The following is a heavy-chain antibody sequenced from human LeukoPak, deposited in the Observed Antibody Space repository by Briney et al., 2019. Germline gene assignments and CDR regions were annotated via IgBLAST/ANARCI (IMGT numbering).Heavy chain of an antibody. CDR1: GFTFSSYA. D-gene: IGHD3-10*01. CDR3: ARDGPPYGSGSNWFDP. J-gene: IGHJ5*02. V-gene: IGHV3-30-3*01. CDR2: ISYDVSNQ. Sequence: PGGSLRLSCAASGFTFSSYAMHWVRQAPGKGLEWVAFISYDVSNQYYADSVRGRFTISRGNSKNTLYLQMNSLRTEDTAMYYCARDGPPYGSGSNWFDPWGQGTLVTVSS.